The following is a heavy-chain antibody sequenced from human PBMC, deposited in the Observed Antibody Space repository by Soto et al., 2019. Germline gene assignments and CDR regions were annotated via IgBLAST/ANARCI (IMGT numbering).Heavy chain of an antibody. D-gene: IGHD1-26*01. V-gene: IGHV1-69*13. J-gene: IGHJ3*02. CDR3: ARGIVGATKKAFDI. Sequence: ASVKVSCKASGGTFSSYAISWVRQAPGQGLEWMGGIIPIFGTANYAQKFQGRVTITADESTSTAYMELSSLRSEDTAVYYCARGIVGATKKAFDIWGQGTMVTVSS. CDR1: GGTFSSYA. CDR2: IIPIFGTA.